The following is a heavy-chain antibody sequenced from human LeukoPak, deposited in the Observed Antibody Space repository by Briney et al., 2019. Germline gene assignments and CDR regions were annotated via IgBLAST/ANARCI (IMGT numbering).Heavy chain of an antibody. CDR2: ISGYNGDT. CDR1: GYTFSSYG. J-gene: IGHJ5*02. D-gene: IGHD3-22*01. V-gene: IGHV1-18*01. CDR3: ARDGYDSSAWLDP. Sequence: ASVKVSCKASGYTFSSYGISWLRRAPGQGLEWMGWISGYNGDTKYRQKSQGRVTMTTDTSTSTAYMELRSLRSDDTAVYYCARDGYDSSAWLDPWGQGTLVTVS.